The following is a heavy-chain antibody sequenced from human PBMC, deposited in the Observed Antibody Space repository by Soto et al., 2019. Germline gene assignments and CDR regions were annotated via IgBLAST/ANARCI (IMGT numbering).Heavy chain of an antibody. D-gene: IGHD5-18*01. Sequence: EVQLLESGGGLVQPGGSLRLSCAASGFTFSSYAMSWVRQAPGKGLEWVSAISGSGGSTYYADSVKGRFTISRDNSKNRLSLQINSLRAEDTAVYYCAKGVIRGYSYGHLFEYWGQGTLVAVSS. CDR2: ISGSGGST. V-gene: IGHV3-23*01. J-gene: IGHJ4*02. CDR1: GFTFSSYA. CDR3: AKGVIRGYSYGHLFEY.